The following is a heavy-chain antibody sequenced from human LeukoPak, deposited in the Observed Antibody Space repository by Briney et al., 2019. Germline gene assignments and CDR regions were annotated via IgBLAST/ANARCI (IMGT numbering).Heavy chain of an antibody. Sequence: GGSLRLSCAASGFTFSSYWMHWVRQAPGKGLEWVSVIYSGGSTYYADSVKGRFTISRDNSKNTLFLQMNSLRAEDTAEYYCARGDDYGGAWYYFDYWGQGTLVTVSS. J-gene: IGHJ4*02. D-gene: IGHD4-23*01. CDR2: IYSGGST. V-gene: IGHV3-53*01. CDR3: ARGDDYGGAWYYFDY. CDR1: GFTFSSYW.